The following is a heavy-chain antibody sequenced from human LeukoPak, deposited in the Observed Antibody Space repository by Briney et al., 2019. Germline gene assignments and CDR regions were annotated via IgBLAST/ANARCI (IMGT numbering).Heavy chain of an antibody. CDR3: ATLRGYCSGASCYAGEFDL. D-gene: IGHD2-2*01. V-gene: IGHV4-34*01. CDR1: GGSFSGYY. J-gene: IGHJ4*02. CDR2: INHSGST. Sequence: SSETLSLTCAVYGGSFSGYYWSWIRQPPGKGLEWIGEINHSGSTNYNPSLKSRVTMSVDTSKDQFSLKLNSVTAADTAIYYCATLRGYCSGASCYAGEFDLWGQGALVTVSS.